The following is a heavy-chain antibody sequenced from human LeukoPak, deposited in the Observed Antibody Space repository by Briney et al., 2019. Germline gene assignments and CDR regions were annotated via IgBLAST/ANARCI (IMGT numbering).Heavy chain of an antibody. D-gene: IGHD3-3*01. CDR1: GGSISSSRFH. CDR3: ARGHSYGFWSGSSPSGMDV. Sequence: SETLSLTCTVSGGSISSSRFHWAWIRQPPGKGLEWIGTISYSGSTYYNPSLKSRATISVDTSKNQFSLKLTSVTAADPAVYYCARGHSYGFWSGSSPSGMDVWGKGTTVTVSS. CDR2: ISYSGST. V-gene: IGHV4-39*07. J-gene: IGHJ6*04.